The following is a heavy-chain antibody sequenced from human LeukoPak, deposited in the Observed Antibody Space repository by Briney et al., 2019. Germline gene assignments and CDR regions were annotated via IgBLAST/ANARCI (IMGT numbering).Heavy chain of an antibody. CDR1: GGSISSGSCY. V-gene: IGHV4-61*02. D-gene: IGHD2-15*01. CDR2: IYTSGST. J-gene: IGHJ5*02. Sequence: SETLSLTCTVSGGSISSGSCYWSWIRQPAGKGLEWIGRIYTSGSTNYNPSLKSRVTISVDTSKNQFSLKLSSVTAADTAVYYCARVWVRSGGSCYDPWGQGTLVTVSS. CDR3: ARVWVRSGGSCYDP.